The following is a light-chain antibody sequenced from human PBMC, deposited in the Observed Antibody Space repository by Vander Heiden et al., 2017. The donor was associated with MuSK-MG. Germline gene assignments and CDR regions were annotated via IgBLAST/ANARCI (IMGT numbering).Light chain of an antibody. CDR1: QSVTSY. Sequence: EIVLIQSPAILSLSPGERATLPCRASQSVTSYLAWYPQKPGQAPRLLIHDASNRATGIPARFSGSGSGTDFTLPSSRLEPEDFAVYCCQSPATFGQGTKLEIK. J-gene: IGKJ2*01. CDR3: QSPAT. V-gene: IGKV3-11*01. CDR2: DAS.